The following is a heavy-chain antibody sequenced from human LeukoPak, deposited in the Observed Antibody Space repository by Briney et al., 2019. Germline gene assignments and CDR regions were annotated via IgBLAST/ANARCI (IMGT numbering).Heavy chain of an antibody. Sequence: SDSMSLTCTGSAGSVGGYYWSWIRHAPVKVLEWIGYISYGGSTNYNPALKSQITVSADTSKNQISLTMAYVTAADTAVYYCARGPAEDSSYEYWGRGTLVTVSS. CDR2: ISYGGST. J-gene: IGHJ4*01. CDR1: AGSVGGYY. V-gene: IGHV4-59*02. CDR3: ARGPAEDSSYEY. D-gene: IGHD5-12*01.